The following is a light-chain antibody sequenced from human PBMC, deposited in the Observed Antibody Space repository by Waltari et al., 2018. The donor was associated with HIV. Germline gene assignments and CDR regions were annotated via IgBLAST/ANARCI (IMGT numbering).Light chain of an antibody. CDR3: MQGTHWPYT. Sequence: DVVMTQSPLSLPVTLGQPASISCRSSQSLVYRDGNTYVIWFHQRPGQSPRRLIYKVSNRDSGVPDRFSGSGSGTDFTLKISRVEAEDVGVYYCMQGTHWPYTFGQRTKLKIK. CDR1: QSLVYRDGNTY. V-gene: IGKV2-30*01. J-gene: IGKJ2*01. CDR2: KVS.